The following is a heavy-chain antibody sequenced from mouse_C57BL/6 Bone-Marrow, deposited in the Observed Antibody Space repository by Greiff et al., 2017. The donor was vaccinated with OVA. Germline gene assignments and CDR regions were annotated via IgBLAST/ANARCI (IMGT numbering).Heavy chain of an antibody. V-gene: IGHV5-17*01. J-gene: IGHJ2*01. D-gene: IGHD1-1*01. CDR2: ISSGSSTI. Sequence: EVQVVESGGGLVKPGGSLKLSCAASGFTFSDYGMHWVRQAPEKGLEWVAYISSGSSTIYYADTVKGRFTISRDNAKNTLFLQMTSLRSEDTAMYYCAREYYGSSYDYFDYWGQGTTLTVSS. CDR3: AREYYGSSYDYFDY. CDR1: GFTFSDYG.